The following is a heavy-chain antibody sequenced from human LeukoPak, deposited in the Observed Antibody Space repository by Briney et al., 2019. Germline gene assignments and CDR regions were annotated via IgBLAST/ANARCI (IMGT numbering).Heavy chain of an antibody. V-gene: IGHV3-30*18. Sequence: GGSLRFSCAASGFTFSSYGMHWVRQAPGKGLEWVAVISYDGSDKHYADSVKGRFTISSDNSKYTLYLQMNSLRAEDTAVYYCAKDRWLTGTWGQGTLVTVSS. CDR2: ISYDGSDK. CDR3: AKDRWLTGT. CDR1: GFTFSSYG. J-gene: IGHJ5*02. D-gene: IGHD6-19*01.